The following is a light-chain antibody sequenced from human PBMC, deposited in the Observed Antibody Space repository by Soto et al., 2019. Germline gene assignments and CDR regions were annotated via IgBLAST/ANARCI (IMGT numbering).Light chain of an antibody. CDR2: TAS. CDR1: QGVGSW. CDR3: QQWLSTPLN. Sequence: DIQMTQSPSNRAASVGDRVTITCRASQGVGSWLAWYQQKPGKAPKLLIYTASTLQSGVPSTFSGSGSGTDVNLTISSLQPEDGATYFCQQWLSTPLNVGGGTKGDIK. J-gene: IGKJ4*01. V-gene: IGKV1-12*01.